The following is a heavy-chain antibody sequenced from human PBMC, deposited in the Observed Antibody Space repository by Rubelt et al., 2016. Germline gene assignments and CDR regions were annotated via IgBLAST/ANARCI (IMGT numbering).Heavy chain of an antibody. D-gene: IGHD5-24*01. CDR2: IIPIFGTA. Sequence: IEWWGGIIPIFGTANYAQKFQGRVTITADESTNTAYMELSSLRSEDTAVYYCANERAVEMATGYNWFDPWGQGTLVTVSS. V-gene: IGHV1-69*01. CDR3: ANERAVEMATGYNWFDP. J-gene: IGHJ5*02.